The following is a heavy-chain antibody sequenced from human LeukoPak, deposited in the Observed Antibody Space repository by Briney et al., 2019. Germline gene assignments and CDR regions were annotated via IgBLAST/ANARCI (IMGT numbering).Heavy chain of an antibody. CDR2: INHSGST. J-gene: IGHJ4*02. D-gene: IGHD5-18*01. CDR3: ARRPYSSIDY. Sequence: SETLSLTCAVSGGSISSSNWWSWIRQPPGKGLEWIGEINHSGSTNYNPSLKSRVTISVDTSKNQFSLKLSSVTAADTAVYYCARRPYSSIDYWGQGTLVTVSS. V-gene: IGHV4-4*02. CDR1: GGSISSSNW.